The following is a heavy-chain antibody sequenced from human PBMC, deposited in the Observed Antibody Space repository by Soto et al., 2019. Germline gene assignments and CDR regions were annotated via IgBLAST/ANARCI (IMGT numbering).Heavy chain of an antibody. J-gene: IGHJ4*02. CDR2: ITPLVGTS. V-gene: IGHV1-69*01. D-gene: IGHD3-3*01. CDR3: ARDAGVTPRKNYFDF. Sequence: QVQLVQSGAEVKKPGSSVKVSCKAPGGTFSSYSFNWVRQAPGQGLEWVGGITPLVGTSNYAQTFQGRLTITADGSTTTVYMELRSLRSEDTAVYYCARDAGVTPRKNYFDFWGQGTLVLVSS. CDR1: GGTFSSYS.